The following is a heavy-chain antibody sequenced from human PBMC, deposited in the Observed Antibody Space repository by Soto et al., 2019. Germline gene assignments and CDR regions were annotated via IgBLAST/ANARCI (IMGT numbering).Heavy chain of an antibody. J-gene: IGHJ4*02. CDR1: GYSIRNGYY. Sequence: AVSGYSIRNGYYWGWIRQPPGKGLEWIGSMYHSGIAYYNPSLQSRVAISIDTSKNQFSLKLISVTAADTAVYYCARDYEYYYDNSADYSRPFDFWGQGILVTVSS. CDR2: MYHSGIA. V-gene: IGHV4-38-2*01. CDR3: ARDYEYYYDNSADYSRPFDF. D-gene: IGHD3-22*01.